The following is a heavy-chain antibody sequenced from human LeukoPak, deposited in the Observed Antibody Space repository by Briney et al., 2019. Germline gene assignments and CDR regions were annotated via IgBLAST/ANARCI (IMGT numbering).Heavy chain of an antibody. CDR3: ARRGANSGSYSHFDL. CDR1: GRSITIYY. D-gene: IGHD1-26*01. Sequence: SETLSLTCTVSGRSITIYYWSCIRQPPGKALEWIGYIYYSGRTNYNPSLKSRVTISVDTSRNQFYLKLRSVTAADTAVYYCARRGANSGSYSHFDLWGRGTLVTVSS. J-gene: IGHJ2*01. V-gene: IGHV4-59*01. CDR2: IYYSGRT.